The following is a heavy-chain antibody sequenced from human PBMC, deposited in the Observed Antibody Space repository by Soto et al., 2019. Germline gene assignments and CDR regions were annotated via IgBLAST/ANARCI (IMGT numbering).Heavy chain of an antibody. V-gene: IGHV4-38-2*02. CDR2: IYHSGNT. CDR1: GYSISSGYY. CDR3: ARATYYDFWSGFFDI. Sequence: ETLALTCSVSGYSISSGYYWGWIRQPPGKGLEWIGSIYHSGNTYYNPSLKSQVTISVDTSKNQFSLKLTSVTAADTAVYYCARATYYDFWSGFFDIWGQGTMVTVSS. D-gene: IGHD3-3*01. J-gene: IGHJ3*02.